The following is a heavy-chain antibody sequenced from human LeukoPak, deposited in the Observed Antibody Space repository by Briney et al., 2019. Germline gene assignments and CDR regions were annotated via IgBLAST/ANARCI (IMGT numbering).Heavy chain of an antibody. D-gene: IGHD3-22*01. J-gene: IGHJ4*02. CDR2: MYYSGGT. Sequence: SETLSLTCTVSGGSISSSSYYWGWIRQPPGKGLEWIGSMYYSGGTYYNPSLKGRVTISVDTSENQFSLNVTSVTAAGTAVYYCARPNYYDTDYFDLWGQGTLVTVSS. CDR1: GGSISSSSYY. V-gene: IGHV4-39*01. CDR3: ARPNYYDTDYFDL.